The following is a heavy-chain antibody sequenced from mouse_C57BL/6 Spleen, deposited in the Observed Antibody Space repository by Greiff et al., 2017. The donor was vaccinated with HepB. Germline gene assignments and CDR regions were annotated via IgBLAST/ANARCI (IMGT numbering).Heavy chain of an antibody. Sequence: VQLQQPGAELVKPGASVKLSCKASGYTFTSYWMQWVKQRPRQGLEWIGEIDPSDSYNNYNQKFKGKATLTVDTSSSTAYMQLSSLTSEDSAVYYCARSPVVARRNYWGQGTTLTVSS. V-gene: IGHV1-50*01. D-gene: IGHD1-1*01. CDR3: ARSPVVARRNY. CDR2: IDPSDSYN. J-gene: IGHJ2*01. CDR1: GYTFTSYW.